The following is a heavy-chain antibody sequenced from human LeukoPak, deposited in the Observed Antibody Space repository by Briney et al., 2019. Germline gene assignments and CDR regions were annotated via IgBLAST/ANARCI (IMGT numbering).Heavy chain of an antibody. J-gene: IGHJ4*02. CDR3: ARRAAAGVFDY. CDR2: MSGDGKTI. V-gene: IGHV3-48*04. CDR1: GFTFSTYS. D-gene: IGHD6-13*01. Sequence: GGSLRLSCSASGFTFSTYSMTWVRHTPGKGLEWVSYMSGDGKTIFYADSVKGRFTISRDNAKNSLYLQMNSLRAEDTAVYYCARRAAAGVFDYWGQGTLVTVSS.